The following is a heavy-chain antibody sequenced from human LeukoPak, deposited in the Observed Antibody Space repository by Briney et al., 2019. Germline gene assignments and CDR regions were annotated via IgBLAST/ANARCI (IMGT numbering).Heavy chain of an antibody. CDR2: IYHSGST. J-gene: IGHJ4*02. V-gene: IGHV4-4*02. Sequence: PSGTLSLTCAVSGGSISSSNWWSWVRQPPGQGLEWIGEIYHSGSTNYNPSLKSRVTISVDKSKNQFSLKLSSVTAADTAVYYCARELGSGDYDSSGYSDYWGQGTLVTVSS. CDR3: ARELGSGDYDSSGYSDY. CDR1: GGSISSSNW. D-gene: IGHD3-22*01.